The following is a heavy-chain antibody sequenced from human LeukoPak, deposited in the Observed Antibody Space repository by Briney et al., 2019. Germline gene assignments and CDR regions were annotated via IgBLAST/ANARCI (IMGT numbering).Heavy chain of an antibody. V-gene: IGHV3-7*01. CDR1: GFTFSSYW. CDR3: ARDTGDGYYYFDY. J-gene: IGHJ4*02. CDR2: IKQDGSEK. Sequence: GGSLRLSCAASGFTFSSYWMSWVRQAPGEGLEWVANIKQDGSEKYYVDSVKGRFTISRDNAKNSLYLQMNSLRAEDTAVYYCARDTGDGYYYFDYWGQGTLVTVSS. D-gene: IGHD5-24*01.